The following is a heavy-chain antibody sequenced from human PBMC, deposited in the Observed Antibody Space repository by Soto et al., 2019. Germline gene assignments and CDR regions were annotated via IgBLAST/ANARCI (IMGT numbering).Heavy chain of an antibody. V-gene: IGHV3-74*01. Sequence: PGGSLRLSCAASGFVFSSYAMSWVRQAPGKGLVWVSRTNSDGSDTSYADSVKGRFTISRDNAKNTLYLQMNSLRAEDTAVYYCARDRGWFGEVPFDYWGQGTLVTVSS. D-gene: IGHD3-10*01. J-gene: IGHJ4*02. CDR3: ARDRGWFGEVPFDY. CDR2: TNSDGSDT. CDR1: GFVFSSYA.